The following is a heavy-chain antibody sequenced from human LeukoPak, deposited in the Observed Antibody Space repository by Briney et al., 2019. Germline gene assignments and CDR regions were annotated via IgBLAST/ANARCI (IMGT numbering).Heavy chain of an antibody. V-gene: IGHV1-69*13. Sequence: GASVKVSCKASGNSISNYAVSWVRQAPGQGFEWMGGIIPIFGTANYAQKFQGRVTITADESTSTAYMELSSLRSEDTAVYYCARDQPYDSSGYYYFPRWFDPWGQGTLVTVSS. CDR2: IIPIFGTA. CDR3: ARDQPYDSSGYYYFPRWFDP. D-gene: IGHD3-22*01. J-gene: IGHJ5*02. CDR1: GNSISNYA.